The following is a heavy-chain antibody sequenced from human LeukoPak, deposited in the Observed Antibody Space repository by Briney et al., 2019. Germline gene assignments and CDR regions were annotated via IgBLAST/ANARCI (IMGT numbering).Heavy chain of an antibody. CDR3: ARRATSGYSYGHQDY. CDR1: GYTFTSCG. D-gene: IGHD5-18*01. Sequence: ASVKVSCKASGYTFTSCGISWVRQAPGQGLEWMGWISAYNGSTNYAQKLQGRVTMTTDTSTSTAYMELRSLRSDDTAVYYCARRATSGYSYGHQDYWGQGTLVTVSS. CDR2: ISAYNGST. V-gene: IGHV1-18*01. J-gene: IGHJ4*02.